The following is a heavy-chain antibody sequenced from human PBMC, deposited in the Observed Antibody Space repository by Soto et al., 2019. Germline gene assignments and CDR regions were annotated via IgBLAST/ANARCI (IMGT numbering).Heavy chain of an antibody. V-gene: IGHV3-23*01. CDR1: GFIFSNYP. CDR2: VSPSGSNT. D-gene: IGHD3-22*01. Sequence: PGGSLRLSCAVSGFIFSNYPMRWVRQAPGKGLEWVSSVSPSGSNTYYADSVKGRFTMSRDNSENRLHLQMNSLRPEDTAVYFCARRDNSGWYSLAYWGRGTLVTLSS. J-gene: IGHJ4*02. CDR3: ARRDNSGWYSLAY.